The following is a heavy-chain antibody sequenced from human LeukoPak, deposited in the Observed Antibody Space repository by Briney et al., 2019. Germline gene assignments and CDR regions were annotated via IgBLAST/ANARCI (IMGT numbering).Heavy chain of an antibody. V-gene: IGHV3-64D*06. CDR2: ISNNGGST. CDR3: VKDRHFYYGSGSLLEY. D-gene: IGHD3-10*01. Sequence: GGSLRLSCSASGFTLSSYAMHWVRPAQEEGLEYVSVISNNGGSTNYADSVKGRFTISRDNSKNALYLQMSSLRAEDTAVYYCVKDRHFYYGSGSLLEYWGQGTLVTVSS. J-gene: IGHJ4*02. CDR1: GFTLSSYA.